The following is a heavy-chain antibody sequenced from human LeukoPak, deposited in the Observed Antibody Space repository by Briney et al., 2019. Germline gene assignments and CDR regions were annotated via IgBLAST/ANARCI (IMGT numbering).Heavy chain of an antibody. Sequence: SETLSLTCTVSGYSISSGYYWGWIRQPPGKGLEWIGSIYHSGSTYYNPSLKSRVTISVDTSKNQFSLKLSSVTAADTAVYYCARSPGDDILTGYYNWFDPWGQGTLVTASS. D-gene: IGHD3-9*01. CDR3: ARSPGDDILTGYYNWFDP. V-gene: IGHV4-38-2*02. CDR1: GYSISSGYY. CDR2: IYHSGST. J-gene: IGHJ5*02.